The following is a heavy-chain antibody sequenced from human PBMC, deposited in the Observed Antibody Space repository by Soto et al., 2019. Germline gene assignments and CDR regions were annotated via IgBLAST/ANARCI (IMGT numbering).Heavy chain of an antibody. CDR1: GYTFNSYA. J-gene: IGHJ6*02. Sequence: GASVKVSCKGSGYTFNSYAIYWVRQATGIGLEWMGWINAGNGDTIYSQKFQGRVTITRDTSASTADMELSSLRSEDTAIYFCAAAQKPEEYYYYVMDVLGQGTTVTVSS. V-gene: IGHV1-3*01. CDR3: AAAQKPEEYYYYVMDV. CDR2: INAGNGDT. D-gene: IGHD6-6*01.